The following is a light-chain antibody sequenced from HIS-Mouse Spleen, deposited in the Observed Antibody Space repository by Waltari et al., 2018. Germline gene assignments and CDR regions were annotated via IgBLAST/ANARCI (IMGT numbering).Light chain of an antibody. CDR2: DAS. CDR1: QSVSSY. V-gene: IGKV3-11*01. CDR3: QQRSNLLT. Sequence: EIVLTQSPATLSLSPGERATLSCRASQSVSSYLAWYQQKPGQAPRRLIYDASNRATGIPARFSGSGSGTDFTLTISSLEPEDFAVYYCQQRSNLLTFGGGTKVDIK. J-gene: IGKJ4*01.